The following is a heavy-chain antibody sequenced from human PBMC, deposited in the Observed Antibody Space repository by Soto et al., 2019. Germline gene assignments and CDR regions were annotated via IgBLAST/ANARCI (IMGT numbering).Heavy chain of an antibody. CDR3: ARDQFDYYDSSGLDY. CDR1: GFTFSSYW. D-gene: IGHD3-22*01. J-gene: IGHJ4*02. CDR2: IKQDGSEK. V-gene: IGHV3-7*03. Sequence: PGGSLRLSCAASGFTFSSYWMSWVRQAPGKGLEWVANIKQDGSEKYYVDSVKGRFTISRDNAKNSLYLQMNSLRAEDTAVYSCARDQFDYYDSSGLDYWGQGTLVTVSS.